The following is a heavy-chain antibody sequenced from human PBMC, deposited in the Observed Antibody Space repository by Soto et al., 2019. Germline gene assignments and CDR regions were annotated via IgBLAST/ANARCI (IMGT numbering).Heavy chain of an antibody. CDR3: ARVVPGAEAWFGP. CDR2: ISLYSDGT. CDR1: GYTFSNYG. Sequence: ASVTGSCTPSGYTFSNYGITWARQAPGQPLEWLGWISLYSDGTNYAQKFQGRVSMTTDTSTTTAYMELRSLRSDDTAVYYCARVVPGAEAWFGPWGQGTLVNVSS. D-gene: IGHD2-2*01. J-gene: IGHJ5*02. V-gene: IGHV1-18*01.